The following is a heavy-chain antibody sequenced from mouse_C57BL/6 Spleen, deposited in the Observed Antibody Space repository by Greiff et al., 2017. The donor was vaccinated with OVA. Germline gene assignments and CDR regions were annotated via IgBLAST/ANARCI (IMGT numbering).Heavy chain of an antibody. V-gene: IGHV5-16*01. J-gene: IGHJ2*01. Sequence: EVMLVESEGGLVQPGSSMKLSCTASGFTFSDYYMAWVRQVPEKGLEWVANINYDGSSTYYLDSLKSRFIISRDNEKNILYLQMSRLKSEDTATYYCASVLTGTDFDYWGQGTTLTVSS. D-gene: IGHD4-1*01. CDR3: ASVLTGTDFDY. CDR2: INYDGSST. CDR1: GFTFSDYY.